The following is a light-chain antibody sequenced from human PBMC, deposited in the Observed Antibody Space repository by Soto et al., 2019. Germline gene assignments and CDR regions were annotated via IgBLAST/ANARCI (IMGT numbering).Light chain of an antibody. CDR2: DDS. CDR3: QVWDSNGDHPI. J-gene: IGLJ2*01. CDR1: NIGIKN. Sequence: SYELTQSPSVSVAPGQTARFTCGGTNIGIKNVHWYQQKPGQAPVLVVYDDSGRPSGIPERFSGSNSDNTATLTISRVEAGDEADYYCQVWDSNGDHPIFGGGTKVTVL. V-gene: IGLV3-21*02.